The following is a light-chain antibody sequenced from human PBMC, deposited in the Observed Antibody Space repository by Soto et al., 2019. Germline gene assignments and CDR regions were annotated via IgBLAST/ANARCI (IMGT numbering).Light chain of an antibody. J-gene: IGKJ5*01. V-gene: IGKV1-9*01. CDR3: QQLNNLPAT. CDR1: QGISSY. Sequence: DIQLTQSPSFLSASVGDRVTISCRASQGISSYLAWYQQTPGKAPKLLIYASSTLQSGVPTRFSGSGSGTEFTLTIGSLQPEDFATYYCQQLNNLPATFGQGTRLDI. CDR2: ASS.